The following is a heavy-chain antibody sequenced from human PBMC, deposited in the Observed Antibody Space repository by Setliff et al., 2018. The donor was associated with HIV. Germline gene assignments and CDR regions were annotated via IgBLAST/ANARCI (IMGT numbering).Heavy chain of an antibody. CDR3: ARDLSISNPYYDILTGPGVY. Sequence: VASVKVSCKASGYTFTSYGINWVRQAPGQGLGWMGWSSACNANTNYAQKFQGRVTMTRDTSTSTVYMELSSLRSEDTAVYYCARDLSISNPYYDILTGPGVYWGQGTLVTVSS. J-gene: IGHJ4*02. CDR1: GYTFTSYG. D-gene: IGHD3-9*01. V-gene: IGHV1-18*01. CDR2: SSACNANT.